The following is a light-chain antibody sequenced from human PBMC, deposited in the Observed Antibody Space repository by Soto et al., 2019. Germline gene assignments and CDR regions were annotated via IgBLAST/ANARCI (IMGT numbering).Light chain of an antibody. CDR3: QQSYSTPWT. J-gene: IGKJ1*01. Sequence: DIQMTQSPSSLSASVGDRVTITCQASQDITNHLNWYQQKPGKAPNILIYDASNLETGVPSRFRGSGSGTDFTFTISSLQPEDFATYYCQQSYSTPWTFGQGTKVEV. V-gene: IGKV1-33*01. CDR1: QDITNH. CDR2: DAS.